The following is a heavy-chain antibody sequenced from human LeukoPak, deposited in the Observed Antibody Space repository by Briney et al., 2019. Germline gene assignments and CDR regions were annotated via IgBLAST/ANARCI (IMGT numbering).Heavy chain of an antibody. J-gene: IGHJ5*02. CDR2: INTGGIA. V-gene: IGHV4-61*02. CDR1: GDSINIGSYY. Sequence: SETLSLTCTVSGDSINIGSYYWNWIRQPAGKGLEWIGRINTGGIANYNPSLDHRLTISVDTSQNLFFLKLHSVTAADMAVYYCARDGGSPWGPNWFDPWGQGTLVTVSS. CDR3: ARDGGSPWGPNWFDP. D-gene: IGHD1-26*01.